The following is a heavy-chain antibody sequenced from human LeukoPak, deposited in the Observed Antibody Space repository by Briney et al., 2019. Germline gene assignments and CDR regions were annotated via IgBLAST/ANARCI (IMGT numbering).Heavy chain of an antibody. CDR2: ISGSGSTT. CDR1: GFTFGSYA. D-gene: IGHD2-15*01. J-gene: IGHJ3*02. Sequence: GGSLRLSCAASGFTFGSYAMNWVRQAPGKGLEWVSAISGSGSTTYYADSVKGRFTISRDNSKNTLFLQMNSLTAEDTAIYSCARPRLEYCSGGSCFDAFDIWGQGTMVTVSS. CDR3: ARPRLEYCSGGSCFDAFDI. V-gene: IGHV3-23*01.